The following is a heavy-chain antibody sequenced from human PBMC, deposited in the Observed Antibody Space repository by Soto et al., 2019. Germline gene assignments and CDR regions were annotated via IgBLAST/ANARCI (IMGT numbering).Heavy chain of an antibody. CDR3: ASSYYDLLTGYYPVAFDI. D-gene: IGHD3-9*01. J-gene: IGHJ3*02. V-gene: IGHV1-3*01. Sequence: ASVKVSFKASGCTFSNYAMHWVRQAPGQGLEWMGWINVGNGNTKYAQKFQGRATITRDTSASTAYMELSSLRSEDKAVYYCASSYYDLLTGYYPVAFDIWGQGTVVSVSS. CDR2: INVGNGNT. CDR1: GCTFSNYA.